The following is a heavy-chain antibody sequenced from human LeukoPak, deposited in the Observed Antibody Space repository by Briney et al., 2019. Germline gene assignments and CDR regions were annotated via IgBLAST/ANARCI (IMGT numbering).Heavy chain of an antibody. V-gene: IGHV3-11*01. CDR3: ARGQRTFRN. CDR1: GLTFSDYY. J-gene: IGHJ4*02. CDR2: ISPSVSST. D-gene: IGHD1-1*01. Sequence: GGSLRLSCAASGLTFSDYYTSWVRQGPGKGLGWVSYISPSVSSTYYAGSVKGPCTISRDNAKRSLYLQMDRLRAEDTAVYYCARGQRTFRNWGQGALVTVSS.